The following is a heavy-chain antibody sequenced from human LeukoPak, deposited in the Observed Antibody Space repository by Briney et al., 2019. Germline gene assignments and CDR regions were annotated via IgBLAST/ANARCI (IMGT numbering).Heavy chain of an antibody. CDR2: INTNTGNP. D-gene: IGHD3-22*01. J-gene: IGHJ4*02. CDR3: ARGDYETHGYQTR. CDR1: GYIFTSYV. V-gene: IGHV7-4-1*02. Sequence: VTVSFKASGYIFTSYVLHWVRQAPGQGLEWMGWINTNTGNPTYAQGFTGPFVFSLDTSVSTAYLQISSLKADDTAMYYCARGDYETHGYQTRWGQGTLVTVSS.